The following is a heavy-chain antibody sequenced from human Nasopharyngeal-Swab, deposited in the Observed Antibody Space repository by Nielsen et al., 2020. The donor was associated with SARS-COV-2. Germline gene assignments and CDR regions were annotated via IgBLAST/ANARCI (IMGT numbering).Heavy chain of an antibody. Sequence: GESLKISCAASGFTFSSYAMHWVRQAPGKGLEYVSAISSNGGSTYYANSVKGRFTISRDNSKNTLYLQMGSLRAEDMAVYYCARETGFWSGPPRYYYYMDVWGKGTTVTVSS. CDR2: ISSNGGST. J-gene: IGHJ6*03. V-gene: IGHV3-64*01. CDR3: ARETGFWSGPPRYYYYMDV. CDR1: GFTFSSYA. D-gene: IGHD3-3*01.